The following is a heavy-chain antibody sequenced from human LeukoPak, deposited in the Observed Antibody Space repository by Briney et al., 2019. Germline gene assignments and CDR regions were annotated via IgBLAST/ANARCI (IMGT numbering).Heavy chain of an antibody. CDR3: AKGVPAYSSSSGAFDI. Sequence: PGGSLRLSCAASGFTFSSYGMHWVRQAPGKGLEWVAFMRYDGSNKYFADSVKGRFTISRDNSKNTLYLQMNSLRAEDTAVYYCAKGVPAYSSSSGAFDIWGQGTMVTVSS. V-gene: IGHV3-30*02. CDR2: MRYDGSNK. D-gene: IGHD6-6*01. CDR1: GFTFSSYG. J-gene: IGHJ3*02.